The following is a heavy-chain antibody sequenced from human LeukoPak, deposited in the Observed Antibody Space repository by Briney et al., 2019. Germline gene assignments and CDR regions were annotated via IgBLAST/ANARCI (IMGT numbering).Heavy chain of an antibody. CDR2: INPNSGGT. J-gene: IGHJ4*02. Sequence: ASVKLSCKASGYTFTGYYMHWVRQAPRQGLEWMGWINPNSGGTNYAQKFQSRVTMTRDTSISTAYMELSRLRSDDTAVYYCARVIGSTRKYYFDYWGQGTLVTVSS. CDR1: GYTFTGYY. V-gene: IGHV1-2*02. D-gene: IGHD2-2*01. CDR3: ARVIGSTRKYYFDY.